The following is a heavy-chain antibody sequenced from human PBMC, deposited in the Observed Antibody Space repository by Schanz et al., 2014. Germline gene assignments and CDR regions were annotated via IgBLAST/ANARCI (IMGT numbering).Heavy chain of an antibody. J-gene: IGHJ4*01. D-gene: IGHD6-6*01. CDR3: TTDRGITVRPLFDY. CDR2: FKSNVDGGTT. Sequence: EVQLLESGGGLVQPGGSLRLSCAASGFTFSSHAMCWVRQAPGKGLEWVGRFKSNVDGGTTDYAAPVKGRFTISRDDSKNTLYLQMNFLKTEDTAVYFCTTDRGITVRPLFDYWGHGTLVTVAS. V-gene: IGHV3-15*01. CDR1: GFTFSSHA.